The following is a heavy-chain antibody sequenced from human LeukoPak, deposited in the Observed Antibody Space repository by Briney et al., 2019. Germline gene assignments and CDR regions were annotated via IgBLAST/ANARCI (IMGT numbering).Heavy chain of an antibody. CDR2: IYHSGST. Sequence: SETLSLTCTVSGGSISSYYWSWIRQPPGKGLEWIGYIYHSGSTNYNPSLKSRVTISVDMSKNQFSLKVNSMTAADTAIYYCARATGYDNHYFDYWGQGALVTVSS. D-gene: IGHD5-12*01. V-gene: IGHV4-59*01. CDR3: ARATGYDNHYFDY. J-gene: IGHJ4*02. CDR1: GGSISSYY.